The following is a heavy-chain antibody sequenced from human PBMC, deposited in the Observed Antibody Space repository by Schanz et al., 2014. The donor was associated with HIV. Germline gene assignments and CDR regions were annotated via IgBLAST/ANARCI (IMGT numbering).Heavy chain of an antibody. Sequence: QVQLVESGGALVQPGRFLRLSCAASGFTFTTYGMQWVRQAPGKGLEWVAVISSDGSNKYYADSVKGRFTISRDNSKNALYLQMNSLRAEDTAVYYCARDNSGSIDYWGQGTLVTVSS. CDR2: ISSDGSNK. V-gene: IGHV3-30*03. CDR3: ARDNSGSIDY. CDR1: GFTFTTYG. D-gene: IGHD3-10*01. J-gene: IGHJ4*02.